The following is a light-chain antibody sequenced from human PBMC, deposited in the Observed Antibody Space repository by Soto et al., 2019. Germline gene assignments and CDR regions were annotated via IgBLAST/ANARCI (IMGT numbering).Light chain of an antibody. V-gene: IGLV2-14*01. J-gene: IGLJ1*01. CDR2: EVS. Sequence: QSVLTQPASVSGSPGQSITISCTGTSSDIGYYNYVSWYQQYPGKAPKLIIYEVSNRPSGVSNRFSGSKSANTASLTISGLQADDEADYHCSSYKNGSTVVFGTGTKLTVL. CDR1: SSDIGYYNY. CDR3: SSYKNGSTVV.